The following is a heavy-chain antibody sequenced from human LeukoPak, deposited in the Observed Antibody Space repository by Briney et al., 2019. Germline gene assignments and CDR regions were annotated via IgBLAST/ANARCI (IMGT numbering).Heavy chain of an antibody. CDR3: ARDIVVVPAAIRGRWFDP. J-gene: IGHJ5*02. CDR2: INHSGST. Sequence: SANLSLTYAGYGGSFSGYYWSSIRPPPGKGLEWIGEINHSGSTNYNPSLKSRVTISVDTSKNQFSLKLSSVPAADTAVYYCARDIVVVPAAIRGRWFDPWGQGTLVTVSS. D-gene: IGHD2-2*01. CDR1: GGSFSGYY. V-gene: IGHV4-34*01.